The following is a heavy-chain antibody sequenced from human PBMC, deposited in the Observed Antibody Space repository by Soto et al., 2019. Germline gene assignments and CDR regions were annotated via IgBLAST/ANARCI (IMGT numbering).Heavy chain of an antibody. CDR2: ISPNGVET. V-gene: IGHV1-46*02. D-gene: IGHD3-16*01. CDR1: GYTFKSYY. CDR3: VADTAFTRWLDV. J-gene: IGHJ5*02. Sequence: QVQLVQSGAEVKKPGASVKVSCKASGYTFKSYYIHWVRQAPGEGLEWMALISPNGVETFYAQKFQGSVNLTRDTSTSTVNMELSSLGYEDTAQYYCVADTAFTRWLDVWGQGTLVTVSS.